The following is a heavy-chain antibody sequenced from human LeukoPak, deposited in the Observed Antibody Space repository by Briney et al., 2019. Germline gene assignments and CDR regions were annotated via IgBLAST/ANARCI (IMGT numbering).Heavy chain of an antibody. V-gene: IGHV3-48*03. J-gene: IGHJ5*02. CDR3: AKGGMATIINWFDP. D-gene: IGHD5-24*01. CDR2: ISSSGSTI. Sequence: PGGSLRLSCAASGFTFSSYEMNWVRQAPGKGLEWVSYISSSGSTIYYADSVKGRFTISRDNAKNSLYLQMNSLRAEDTALYYCAKGGMATIINWFDPWGQGTLVTVSS. CDR1: GFTFSSYE.